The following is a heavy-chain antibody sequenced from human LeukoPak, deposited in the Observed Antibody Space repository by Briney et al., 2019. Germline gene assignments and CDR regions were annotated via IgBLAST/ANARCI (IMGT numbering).Heavy chain of an antibody. V-gene: IGHV4-39*07. CDR2: TYYSGST. CDR1: GGSISSSSYY. D-gene: IGHD3-9*01. CDR3: ARDDSAYYDILTGPPGAFDI. J-gene: IGHJ3*02. Sequence: PSETLSLTCTVSGGSISSSSYYWGWIRQPPGKGLEWIGSTYYSGSTYYNPSLKSRVTISVDTSKNQFSLKLSSVTAADTAVYYCARDDSAYYDILTGPPGAFDIWGQGTMVTVSS.